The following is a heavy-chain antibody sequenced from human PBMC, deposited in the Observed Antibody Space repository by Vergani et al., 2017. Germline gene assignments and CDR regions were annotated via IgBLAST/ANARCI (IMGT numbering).Heavy chain of an antibody. J-gene: IGHJ4*02. CDR3: ARENGIAAAVDY. CDR2: IYTSGST. Sequence: QVQLQESGPGLVKPSQTLSLTCTVSGGSISSGSYYWSWIRQPAGKGLEWIGRIYTSGSTNYNPSLKSRVTISVDTSKNQFSLKLSSVTAADTAVYYCARENGIAAAVDYWGQGTLVTVSS. CDR1: GGSISSGSYY. V-gene: IGHV4-61*02. D-gene: IGHD6-13*01.